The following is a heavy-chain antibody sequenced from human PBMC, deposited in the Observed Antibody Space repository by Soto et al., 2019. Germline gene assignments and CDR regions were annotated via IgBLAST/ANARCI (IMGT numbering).Heavy chain of an antibody. CDR3: ARASTGAAFDI. V-gene: IGHV1-69*01. J-gene: IGHJ3*02. CDR1: GGTFSSYA. D-gene: IGHD4-17*01. CDR2: IIPSFGTA. Sequence: QVQLVQSGAEVKKPGSSVKVSCKASGGTFSSYAISWVRQAPGQGLEWIVGIIPSFGTANYAQKFQGGVTITADESTSTASVEMSSLRSEDTAVYYCARASTGAAFDIWGQGTIVTVSS.